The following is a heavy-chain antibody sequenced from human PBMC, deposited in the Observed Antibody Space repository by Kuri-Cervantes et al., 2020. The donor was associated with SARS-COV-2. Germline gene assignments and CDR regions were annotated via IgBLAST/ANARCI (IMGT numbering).Heavy chain of an antibody. CDR1: GFTFSSYW. D-gene: IGHD2-15*01. CDR2: IKQDGSEK. V-gene: IGHV3-7*05. CDR3: ARVYPSGGSCYDY. J-gene: IGHJ4*02. Sequence: GESLKISCAASGFTFSSYWMSWVRQAPGKGLEWVANIKQDGSEKYYVDSVKGRFTISRDNAKNSLYLQMNSLRAEDTAVYYCARVYPSGGSCYDYWGQGTLVTVSS.